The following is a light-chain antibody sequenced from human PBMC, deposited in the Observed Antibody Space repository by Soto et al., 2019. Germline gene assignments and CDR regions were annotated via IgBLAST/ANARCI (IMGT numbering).Light chain of an antibody. CDR2: DYN. CDR3: GSWDSSLTAGV. V-gene: IGLV1-51*01. CDR1: SSNIGKNS. Sequence: QSVLTQPPSVSAAPGQTVTIPCSGSSSNIGKNSVSWYQHLPGTAPKLLIYDYNKRPSGIPDRFSGSGSGTSATLGITGLQTGDEVDYYCGSWDSSLTAGVFGGGTKVTVL. J-gene: IGLJ2*01.